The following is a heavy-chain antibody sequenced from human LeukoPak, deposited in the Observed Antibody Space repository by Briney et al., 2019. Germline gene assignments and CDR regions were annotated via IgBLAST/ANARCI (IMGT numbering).Heavy chain of an antibody. V-gene: IGHV3-23*01. CDR1: GFTFSNYA. CDR3: AKWGDYDVLTGYYVSDY. Sequence: GGSLRLSCAASGFTFSNYAMSWVRQAPGKGLELVSAITGSGGNTYYADSVKGRFTIFRDNSKNTLYLQMNSLRAEDTAVYYCAKWGDYDVLTGYYVSDYWGQGTLVTVSS. D-gene: IGHD3-9*01. J-gene: IGHJ4*02. CDR2: ITGSGGNT.